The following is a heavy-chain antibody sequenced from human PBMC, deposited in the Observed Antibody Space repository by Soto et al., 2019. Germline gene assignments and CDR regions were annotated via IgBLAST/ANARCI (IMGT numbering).Heavy chain of an antibody. Sequence: GGSLRLSCAASGFTFSSYAMSWFRQAPGKGLEWVSTISGSGDSTYYADSVKGRFTISRDNSKNTLSLQMNSLRAEDTAIYYCVRYNWNDKNFDYWGQGTLVTVSS. V-gene: IGHV3-23*01. CDR2: ISGSGDST. CDR1: GFTFSSYA. D-gene: IGHD1-20*01. J-gene: IGHJ4*02. CDR3: VRYNWNDKNFDY.